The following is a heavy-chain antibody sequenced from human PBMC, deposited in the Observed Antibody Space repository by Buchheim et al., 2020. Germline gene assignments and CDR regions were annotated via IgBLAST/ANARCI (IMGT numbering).Heavy chain of an antibody. J-gene: IGHJ4*02. CDR3: ARGSPMVF. V-gene: IGHV4-61*02. D-gene: IGHD3-10*01. CDR1: GGSISRGSYY. CDR2: IYPSGST. Sequence: QVQLQESGPGLVKPSQPLSLTCTVSGGSISRGSYYWTWIRQPAGKGLEWIGRIYPSGSTNYNPSPKSRVTISVDTSKNQISLKLSSVTAADTAMYYCARGSPMVFWGQGTL.